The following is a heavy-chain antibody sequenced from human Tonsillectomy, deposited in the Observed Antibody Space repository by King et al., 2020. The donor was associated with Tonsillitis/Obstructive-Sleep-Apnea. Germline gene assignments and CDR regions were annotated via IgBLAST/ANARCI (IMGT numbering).Heavy chain of an antibody. V-gene: IGHV1-69*12. CDR2: CSPIFGTA. J-gene: IGHJ3*02. CDR3: AREGDGDYLHDAFDI. Sequence: QLVQSGAEVKKPGSSVKVFCKASGGTFSSYAISWVRQAPGQGLEWMGGCSPIFGTANYAQKFQGRVTITAGESTRTAYMELSSLRAEDTAVYYCAREGDGDYLHDAFDIWGQGTMVTVSS. CDR1: GGTFSSYA. D-gene: IGHD4-17*01.